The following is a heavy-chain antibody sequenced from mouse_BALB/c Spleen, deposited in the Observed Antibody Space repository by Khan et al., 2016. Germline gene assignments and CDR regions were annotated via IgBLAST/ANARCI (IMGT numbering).Heavy chain of an antibody. J-gene: IGHJ2*01. D-gene: IGHD2-1*01. CDR1: GFDFSRYW. CDR2: INPDSSTI. V-gene: IGHV4-1*02. CDR3: ARNGKALGDY. Sequence: EVELVESGGGLVQPGGSLKLSCAASGFDFSRYWMSWVRQAPGKGLEWIGEINPDSSTINYTPSLKDKFIISRDNAKNTLYLQMSKVRSEDTALYYCARNGKALGDYWGQGTTLTVSS.